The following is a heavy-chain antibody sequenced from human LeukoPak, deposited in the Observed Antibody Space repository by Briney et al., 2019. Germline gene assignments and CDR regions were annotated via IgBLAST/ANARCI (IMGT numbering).Heavy chain of an antibody. CDR2: ISGSGGST. Sequence: GRSLRLSCAASGFTFSSYAMSWVRQAPGKGLEWVSAISGSGGSTYYADSVKGRFTISRDNSKNTLYLQMNSLRAEDTAVYYCAKDQILWFGESNFDYWGQGTLVTVSS. V-gene: IGHV3-23*01. D-gene: IGHD3-10*01. J-gene: IGHJ4*02. CDR3: AKDQILWFGESNFDY. CDR1: GFTFSSYA.